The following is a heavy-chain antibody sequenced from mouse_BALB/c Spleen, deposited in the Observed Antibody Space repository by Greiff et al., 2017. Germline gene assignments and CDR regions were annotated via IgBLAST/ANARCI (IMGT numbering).Heavy chain of an antibody. J-gene: IGHJ3*01. CDR1: GYTFTSYW. CDR3: TTFAY. V-gene: IGHV1S127*01. Sequence: QVQLKQPGAELVKPGASVKMSCKASGYTFTSYWMHWVKQRPGQGLEWIGVIDPSDSYTSYNQKFKGKATLTVDTSSSTAYMQLSSLTSEDSAVYYCTTFAYWGQGTLVTVSA. CDR2: IDPSDSYT.